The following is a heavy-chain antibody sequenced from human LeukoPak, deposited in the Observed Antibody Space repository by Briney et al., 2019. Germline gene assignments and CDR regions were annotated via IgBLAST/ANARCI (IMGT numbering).Heavy chain of an antibody. V-gene: IGHV4-31*03. CDR2: IYYSGST. CDR1: GGSISSGNYY. CDR3: ARRTVVAGLFDY. Sequence: SQTLSLTCTVSGGSISSGNYYWSWIRQHPGKGLEWIGYIYYSGSTYYNPSLKSRVTISRDTSKNQFSLKLSSVTAADTAVYYCARRTVVAGLFDYWGQGTLVTVSS. D-gene: IGHD6-19*01. J-gene: IGHJ4*02.